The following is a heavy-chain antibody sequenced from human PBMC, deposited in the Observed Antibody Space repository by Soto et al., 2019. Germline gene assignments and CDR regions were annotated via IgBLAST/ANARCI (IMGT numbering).Heavy chain of an antibody. CDR3: ASYYDSRGPLCY. D-gene: IGHD3-22*01. CDR2: IIPIFGTA. Sequence: QVKLVQSGAEVKKPGSSVKVSCKASGGTFSSYAIIWVRQAPGQGLEWMGGIIPIFGTANYAQKFQGRVTITADESTSTAYMELSSLRSEDTAVYYCASYYDSRGPLCYWGQGTLVTVSS. V-gene: IGHV1-69*01. J-gene: IGHJ4*02. CDR1: GGTFSSYA.